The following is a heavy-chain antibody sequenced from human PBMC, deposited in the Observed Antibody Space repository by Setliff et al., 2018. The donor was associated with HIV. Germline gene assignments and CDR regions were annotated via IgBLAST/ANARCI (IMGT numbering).Heavy chain of an antibody. V-gene: IGHV1-69*05. J-gene: IGHJ4*02. CDR1: GGTFSPYG. Sequence: SVKVSCKASGGTFSPYGTAWVRQAPGHGLEWMGGIIPIFDTTVYSQNFQDRLIISTDESSTTAYMELTSLTSEDTGVYYCARDYSPTFYYYDSSGTFDYWGQGTLVTVSS. CDR2: IIPIFDTT. D-gene: IGHD3-22*01. CDR3: ARDYSPTFYYYDSSGTFDY.